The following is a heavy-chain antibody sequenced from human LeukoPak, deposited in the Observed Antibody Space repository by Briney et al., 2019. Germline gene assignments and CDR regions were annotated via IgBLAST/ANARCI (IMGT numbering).Heavy chain of an antibody. CDR3: ARGIRGCSSTSCYPQVPYYFDY. V-gene: IGHV1-18*01. CDR2: ISAYNGNT. D-gene: IGHD2-2*01. CDR1: GYTFTSYG. Sequence: ASVKVSCKASGYTFTSYGISWVRQAPGQGLEWMGWISAYNGNTNYAQKLQGRVTMTRDTSTSTVYMELSSLRSEDTAVYYCARGIRGCSSTSCYPQVPYYFDYWGQGTLVTVSS. J-gene: IGHJ4*02.